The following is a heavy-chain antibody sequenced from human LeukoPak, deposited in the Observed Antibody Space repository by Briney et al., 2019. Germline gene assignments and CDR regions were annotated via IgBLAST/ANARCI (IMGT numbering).Heavy chain of an antibody. Sequence: ASVKDSCKASGYTFTSYGISWVRQAPGQGLEWMGWISAYNGNTNYAQKLQGRVTMTTDTSTSTAYMELRSLRSDDTAVYYCAREYSSGWYYYYGMDVWGQGTTVTVSS. V-gene: IGHV1-18*01. CDR1: GYTFTSYG. J-gene: IGHJ6*02. D-gene: IGHD6-19*01. CDR2: ISAYNGNT. CDR3: AREYSSGWYYYYGMDV.